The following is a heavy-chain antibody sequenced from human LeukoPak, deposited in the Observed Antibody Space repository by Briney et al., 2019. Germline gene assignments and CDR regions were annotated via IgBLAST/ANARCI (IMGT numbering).Heavy chain of an antibody. V-gene: IGHV4-31*03. J-gene: IGHJ4*02. CDR1: SGSISSGGYY. Sequence: SETLSLTCTVSSGSISSGGYYWSWIRQHPGKGLEWIGYIYYSGSTYYNPSLKSRVTISVDTSKSQFSLKLSSVTAADTAVYYCARRLWSRGLFDYWGQGTLVTVSS. CDR3: ARRLWSRGLFDY. CDR2: IYYSGST. D-gene: IGHD5-18*01.